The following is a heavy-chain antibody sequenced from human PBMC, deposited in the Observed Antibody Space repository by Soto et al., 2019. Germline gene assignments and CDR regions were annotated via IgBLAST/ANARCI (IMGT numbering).Heavy chain of an antibody. J-gene: IGHJ6*02. CDR3: ARSRSRPFTLTYYYGSGSQDV. V-gene: IGHV4-34*01. D-gene: IGHD3-10*01. CDR2: INHSGST. Sequence: QVQLQQWGAGLLKPSETLSLTCAVYGGSFSGYYWSWIRQPPGKGLEWIGEINHSGSTTYNPSLKSRVTISVDTSKNQFSLKLSSVTAAETAVYYCARSRSRPFTLTYYYGSGSQDVWGQGTTVTVSS. CDR1: GGSFSGYY.